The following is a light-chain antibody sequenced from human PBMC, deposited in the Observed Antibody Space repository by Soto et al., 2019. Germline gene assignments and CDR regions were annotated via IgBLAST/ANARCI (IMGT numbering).Light chain of an antibody. CDR1: QDISKY. Sequence: DIQMTQSASSLLASVGDTVTISCQASQDISKYLNWFQQKPGKAPKLLIYDVFNVETGVPSRFSGRGSGTDFTLIISNMQPEDFATYYCQQYDQLPITFGGGTKVDI. CDR3: QQYDQLPIT. V-gene: IGKV1-33*01. CDR2: DVF. J-gene: IGKJ4*01.